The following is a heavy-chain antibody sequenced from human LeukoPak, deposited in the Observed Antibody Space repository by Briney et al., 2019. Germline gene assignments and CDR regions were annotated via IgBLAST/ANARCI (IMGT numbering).Heavy chain of an antibody. D-gene: IGHD3-16*01. CDR2: ISAYNGDT. CDR1: GYTFTSYC. J-gene: IGHJ4*02. Sequence: ASVQVSCKASGYTFTSYCISWVRQAPGQGLEWMGWISAYNGDTNYAQKLQGGVTMNTDTSTSTAYMELRSLRSDGTAVYHCAILQWDDYVWGSCSEFDYWGQGTLVTVSS. V-gene: IGHV1-18*01. CDR3: AILQWDDYVWGSCSEFDY.